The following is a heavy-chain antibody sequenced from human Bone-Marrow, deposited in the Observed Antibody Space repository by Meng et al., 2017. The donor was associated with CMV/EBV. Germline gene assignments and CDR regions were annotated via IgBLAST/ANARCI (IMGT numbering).Heavy chain of an antibody. V-gene: IGHV3-21*01. D-gene: IGHD2-2*01. Sequence: GGSLRLSCAASGFTFSSYSMNWVRQAPGKGLEWVSSISSNSRNIYYADSVKGRFTISRDNAQNSLYLQMNSLRPEDTAVYFCARARGYCSSTTCSNYYFDNWGQGTLVTVSS. CDR3: ARARGYCSSTTCSNYYFDN. J-gene: IGHJ4*02. CDR2: ISSNSRNI. CDR1: GFTFSSYS.